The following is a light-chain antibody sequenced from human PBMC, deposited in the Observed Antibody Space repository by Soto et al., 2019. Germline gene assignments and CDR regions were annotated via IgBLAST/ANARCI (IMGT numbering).Light chain of an antibody. CDR2: GAH. CDR3: HQSYDMPWT. CDR1: QMISTY. J-gene: IGKJ1*01. V-gene: IGKV1-39*01. Sequence: DIQMTQSPSSLSASVGDTVTITCLASQMISTYVTWYQQKPGKAPKQLIYGAHNLESGVPSRFTGSGYRTELTLTISSLQPQDFATYHCHQSYDMPWTFCQRTKV.